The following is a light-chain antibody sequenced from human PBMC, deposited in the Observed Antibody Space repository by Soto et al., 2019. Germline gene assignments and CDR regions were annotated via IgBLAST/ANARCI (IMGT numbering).Light chain of an antibody. CDR3: SSYTSSSTLD. Sequence: QSALTQPASVSGSPGQSITISCTGTSSDVGGYHYVSWYQQHPGKAPKLMIYEVSNRPSGVSNRFSGSKSGNTASLTISGLQADDEADYYCSSYTSSSTLDFGTGTKLTFL. J-gene: IGLJ1*01. CDR2: EVS. V-gene: IGLV2-14*01. CDR1: SSDVGGYHY.